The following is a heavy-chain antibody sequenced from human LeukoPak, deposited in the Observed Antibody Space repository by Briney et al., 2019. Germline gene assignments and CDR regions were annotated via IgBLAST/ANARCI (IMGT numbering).Heavy chain of an antibody. J-gene: IGHJ3*02. V-gene: IGHV4-59*01. CDR1: GGSISSYY. Sequence: PSETLSLTCTVSGGSISSYYWSWIRQPPGKGLEWIGYIYYSGSTNYNPSLKSRVTISVDTSKNQFSLKLSSVTAADTAVYYRGRERGGGIWVPRFDAFDIWGQGTMVTVSS. D-gene: IGHD3-16*01. CDR3: GRERGGGIWVPRFDAFDI. CDR2: IYYSGST.